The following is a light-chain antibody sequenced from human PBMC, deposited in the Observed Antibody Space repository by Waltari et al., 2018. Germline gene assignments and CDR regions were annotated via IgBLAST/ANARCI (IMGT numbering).Light chain of an antibody. CDR3: NSRDSSGNHLDVV. CDR1: SLRSYY. V-gene: IGLV3-19*01. Sequence: SSERTQDPAVSVALGQQVRSTCQGASLRSYYGSWYQQKPGQAPVLVIYGKNNRPSGIPDRFSGSSSGNTASLTITGAQAEDEADYYCNSRDSSGNHLDVVFGGGTKLTVL. CDR2: GKN. J-gene: IGLJ2*01.